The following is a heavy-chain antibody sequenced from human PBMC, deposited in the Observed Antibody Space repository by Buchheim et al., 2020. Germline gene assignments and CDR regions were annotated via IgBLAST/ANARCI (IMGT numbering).Heavy chain of an antibody. J-gene: IGHJ3*02. V-gene: IGHV4-59*01. CDR2: IYYSGST. D-gene: IGHD2-2*01. Sequence: QVQLQESGPGLVKPSETLSLTCTVSGGSISSYYWSWIRQPPGKGLEWIGYIYYSGSTNYNPSLKSRVTISVDTSKNQFSLKLSSVTAADTAVYYCARGGWGGVVVPAGATADAFDIWGQGT. CDR1: GGSISSYY. CDR3: ARGGWGGVVVPAGATADAFDI.